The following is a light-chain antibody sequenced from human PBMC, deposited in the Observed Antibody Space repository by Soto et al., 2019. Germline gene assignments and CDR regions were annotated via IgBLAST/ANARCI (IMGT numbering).Light chain of an antibody. CDR2: EGT. Sequence: QSALTQSASVSESPGQSITISCTGTNNDVGNYKLVSWFQHHLGKAPKLIIYEGTKRPSGVSNRFSAFHSGNTASLTISGLQAEDEADYYCYSYAGTSTWVFGGGTKVTVL. CDR3: YSYAGTSTWV. J-gene: IGLJ3*02. V-gene: IGLV2-23*01. CDR1: NNDVGNYKL.